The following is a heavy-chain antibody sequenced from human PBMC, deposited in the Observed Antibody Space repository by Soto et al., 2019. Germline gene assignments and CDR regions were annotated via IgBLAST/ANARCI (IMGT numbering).Heavy chain of an antibody. J-gene: IGHJ3*02. CDR3: ARDLVSYTVTPDAFDI. CDR1: GYTFTSYG. D-gene: IGHD4-4*01. CDR2: ISAYNGNT. V-gene: IGHV1-18*01. Sequence: GASVKVFCKASGYTFTSYGSSWVRHAPGQGLEWMGWISAYNGNTNYAQKLQGRVTMTTDTSTSTAYMELRSLRSDDTAVYYCARDLVSYTVTPDAFDIWGQGTIVTVSS.